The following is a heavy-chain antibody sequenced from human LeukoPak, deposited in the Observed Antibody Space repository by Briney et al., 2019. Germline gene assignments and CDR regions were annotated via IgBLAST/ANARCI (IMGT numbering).Heavy chain of an antibody. V-gene: IGHV4-4*02. J-gene: IGHJ4*02. D-gene: IGHD6-19*01. Sequence: SETLSLTCAVSGGSISSSNWWSWVRPPPGKGLEWIGEIYHSGSTNYNPSLKSRVTISVDKSKNQFSLKLSSVTAADTAVYYCARDLVAVVSYYFDYWGQGTLVTVSS. CDR3: ARDLVAVVSYYFDY. CDR1: GGSISSSNW. CDR2: IYHSGST.